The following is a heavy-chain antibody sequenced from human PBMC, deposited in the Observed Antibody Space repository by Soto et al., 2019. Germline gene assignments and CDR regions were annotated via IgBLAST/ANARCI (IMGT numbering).Heavy chain of an antibody. Sequence: PGGSLSLSCAASGFPFSSYAMHWVRQAPGKGLEWVAVIPYDGSNKYYADSVKGRFTISRDNSKNTLYLQMNSLRAEDTAVYYCARDLYDFWSGYKRYYYYGMDVWGQGTTVTVSS. CDR3: ARDLYDFWSGYKRYYYYGMDV. CDR2: IPYDGSNK. J-gene: IGHJ6*02. D-gene: IGHD3-3*01. V-gene: IGHV3-30-3*01. CDR1: GFPFSSYA.